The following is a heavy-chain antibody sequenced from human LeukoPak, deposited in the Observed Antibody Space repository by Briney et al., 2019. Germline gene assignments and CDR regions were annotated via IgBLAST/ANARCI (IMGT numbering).Heavy chain of an antibody. D-gene: IGHD6-13*01. J-gene: IGHJ4*02. CDR2: IYYSGST. Sequence: SDTLSLTCTVSGGSISSYYWNWIRQPPGKGLEWIGYIYYSGSTNYNPSLKSRVTISVDTSKNQFSLKLSSVTAADTAVYYCARVYSSSWYYFDYWGQGTLVTVSS. V-gene: IGHV4-59*07. CDR1: GGSISSYY. CDR3: ARVYSSSWYYFDY.